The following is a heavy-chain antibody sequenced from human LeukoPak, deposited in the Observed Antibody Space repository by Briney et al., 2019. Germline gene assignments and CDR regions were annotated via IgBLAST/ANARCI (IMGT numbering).Heavy chain of an antibody. CDR2: ISTSSTFI. CDR1: GFTFGHYS. J-gene: IGHJ4*02. Sequence: GESLRLSCAASGFTFGHYSIHWVRQAPGKGLEWVSSISTSSTFIYYADSVKGRFTISRDNAKDSLYLQMNSLRAEDTAVYYCARIAVTYTFDYWGQGTLVTVSS. CDR3: ARIAVTYTFDY. D-gene: IGHD4-17*01. V-gene: IGHV3-21*01.